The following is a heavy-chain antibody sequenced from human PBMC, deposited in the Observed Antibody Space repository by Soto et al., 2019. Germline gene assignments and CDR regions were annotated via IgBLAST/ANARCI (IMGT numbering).Heavy chain of an antibody. V-gene: IGHV3-30-3*01. CDR3: VKDLSGAWTLDS. CDR2: ITNGGHNQ. CDR1: GFTFSTHA. Sequence: QPGGSLRLSCAASGFTFSTHAMHWVRQAPGKGLEWVAVITNGGHNQYYADSVKGRFTISRDNSKNTLYLQLNSLRPEDTAVYYCVKDLSGAWTLDSWGQGTLVTVSS. D-gene: IGHD2-21*02. J-gene: IGHJ4*02.